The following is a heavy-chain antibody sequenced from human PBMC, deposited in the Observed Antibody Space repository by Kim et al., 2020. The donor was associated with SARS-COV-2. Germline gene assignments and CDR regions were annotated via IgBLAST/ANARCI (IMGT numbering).Heavy chain of an antibody. V-gene: IGHV3-23*01. CDR3: AKLKTMLQGVNCFDP. CDR2: ISGSGGRT. J-gene: IGHJ5*02. Sequence: GGSLRLSCAASEFTFSKDTMTWVRQAPGKGLEWVSGISGSGGRTFYADSVKGRFTISRDISKNTLYLQMNRLRAEDTAIYYCAKLKTMLQGVNCFDPCGQGTLVTVSS. D-gene: IGHD3-10*01. CDR1: EFTFSKDT.